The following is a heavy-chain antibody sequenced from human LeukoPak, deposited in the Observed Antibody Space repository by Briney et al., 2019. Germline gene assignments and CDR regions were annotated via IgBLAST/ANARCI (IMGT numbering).Heavy chain of an antibody. Sequence: GASVKVSCKASGGTFSNLAINWVRQAPGQGLEWMGRIIPIFGSPNYAKKFQGRVTITADTSTSTAYMELSSLRSEDTAVYYCARSHYDILTGYYFYFDYWGQGTLVTVSS. CDR3: ARSHYDILTGYYFYFDY. V-gene: IGHV1-69*06. D-gene: IGHD3-9*01. J-gene: IGHJ4*02. CDR1: GGTFSNLA. CDR2: IIPIFGSP.